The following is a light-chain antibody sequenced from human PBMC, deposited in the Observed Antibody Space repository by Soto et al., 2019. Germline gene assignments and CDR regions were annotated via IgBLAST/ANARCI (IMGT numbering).Light chain of an antibody. CDR3: HQYNIWPPLI. CDR2: GAS. Sequence: EIVMTQSPATLSVSPGESATLSCRASQSVRSNLAWYQQKRGQPPRLLIYGASTRATGVPARFSGSGSGTEVTLTSSSLQSEDFADYYCHQYNIWPPLIFGGGTKVEIK. CDR1: QSVRSN. J-gene: IGKJ4*01. V-gene: IGKV3-15*01.